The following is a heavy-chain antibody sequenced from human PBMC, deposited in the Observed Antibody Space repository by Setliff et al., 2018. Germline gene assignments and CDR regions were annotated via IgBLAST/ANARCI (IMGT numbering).Heavy chain of an antibody. D-gene: IGHD3-10*01. V-gene: IGHV4-59*08. Sequence: SETLSLTCTVSGDTLSVYYWSWVRQSPGKGLEWIGFVHFGGDTNYNPSLKSRVTMSADTSNNQFSLNLRSVTAADTAVYFCARQPSSGAYYNPRPYYFDYWGQGTLVTVSS. CDR3: ARQPSSGAYYNPRPYYFDY. CDR2: VHFGGDT. J-gene: IGHJ4*02. CDR1: GDTLSVYY.